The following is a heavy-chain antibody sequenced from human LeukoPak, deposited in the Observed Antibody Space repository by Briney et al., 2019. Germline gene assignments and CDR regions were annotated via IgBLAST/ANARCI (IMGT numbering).Heavy chain of an antibody. CDR2: IRCDGSNK. CDR3: AKDHVLLTGYYRYYYYYMDV. V-gene: IGHV3-30*02. J-gene: IGHJ6*03. Sequence: GGSLGLSCAASGFTFSSYAMSWVRQAPGKWLEWVAFIRCDGSNKYYADSVKGRFTISRDNSKNTLYLQMNSLRAEDTAVYYCAKDHVLLTGYYRYYYYYMDVWGKGTTVTISS. D-gene: IGHD3-9*01. CDR1: GFTFSSYA.